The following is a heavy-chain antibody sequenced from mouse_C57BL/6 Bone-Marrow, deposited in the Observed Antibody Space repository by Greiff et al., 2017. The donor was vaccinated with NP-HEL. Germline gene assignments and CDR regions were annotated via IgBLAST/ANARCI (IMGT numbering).Heavy chain of an antibody. J-gene: IGHJ2*01. CDR1: GYTFTSYR. V-gene: IGHV1-64*01. D-gene: IGHD1-1*01. CDR3: ATSYYYGSSYSDY. Sequence: VQLQQPGAELVKPGASVKLSCKASGYTFTSYRMHWVKQRPGQGLEWIGMIHPNSGSTNYNEKFKSKATLTVDKSSSTAYMQLSSLTSEDSAVYYCATSYYYGSSYSDYWGQGTTLTVSS. CDR2: IHPNSGST.